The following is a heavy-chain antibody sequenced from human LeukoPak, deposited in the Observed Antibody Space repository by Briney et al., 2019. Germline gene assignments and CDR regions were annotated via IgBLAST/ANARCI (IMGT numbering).Heavy chain of an antibody. CDR3: ARGYSYSYFDY. J-gene: IGHJ4*02. V-gene: IGHV3-64*04. CDR1: GXSFNKFA. CDR2: INADGGST. D-gene: IGHD5-18*01. Sequence: GGSLRLSCSASGXSFNKFALHWVRQAPGKGLEYVSGINADGGSTSSADSVKGRFTISRDNSKNTLYLQMNSLRAEDTAVYYCARGYSYSYFDYWGQGTLVTVSS.